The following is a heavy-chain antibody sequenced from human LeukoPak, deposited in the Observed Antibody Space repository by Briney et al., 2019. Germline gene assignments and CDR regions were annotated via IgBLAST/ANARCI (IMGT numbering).Heavy chain of an antibody. J-gene: IGHJ4*02. V-gene: IGHV3-23*01. CDR2: ISGRSGDT. CDR3: APSEGIGAR. CDR1: GFTFSSYA. Sequence: GGSLRLSCAASGFTFSSYAMSWVRQAPGKGLEWVSAISGRSGDTYYAASVKGRFTISRDNSKNTLYLQMNTLRAEDTAVYYCAPSEGIGARGGQGTLVTVSS. D-gene: IGHD3-10*01.